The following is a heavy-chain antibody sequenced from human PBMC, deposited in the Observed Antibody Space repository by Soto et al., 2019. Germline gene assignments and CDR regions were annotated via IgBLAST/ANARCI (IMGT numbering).Heavy chain of an antibody. J-gene: IGHJ4*02. Sequence: QVQLVQSGAEVKKPGSSVKVSCKASGGTFSSYTISWVRQAPGQGLEWMGRIIPILGIANYAQKFQGRVTITADKSTSKAYMELSSLRSEDTAVYYCARERDSGYEDYWGQGTLVTVSS. V-gene: IGHV1-69*08. D-gene: IGHD5-12*01. CDR3: ARERDSGYEDY. CDR1: GGTFSSYT. CDR2: IIPILGIA.